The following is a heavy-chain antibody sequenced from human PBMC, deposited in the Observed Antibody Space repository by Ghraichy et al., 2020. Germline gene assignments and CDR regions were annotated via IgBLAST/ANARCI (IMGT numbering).Heavy chain of an antibody. J-gene: IGHJ6*02. V-gene: IGHV3-48*02. Sequence: GESLNISCVGSGFTFSSYSLNWVRQSPGKGLEWVAYTTASSRTKSYADSVKGRFTISRDNAQNSLYLQMNSLRDEDTAVYYCARGSRVVRFFYYDGMDVWGQGTTVTVSS. CDR1: GFTFSSYS. D-gene: IGHD4-23*01. CDR3: ARGSRVVRFFYYDGMDV. CDR2: TTASSRTK.